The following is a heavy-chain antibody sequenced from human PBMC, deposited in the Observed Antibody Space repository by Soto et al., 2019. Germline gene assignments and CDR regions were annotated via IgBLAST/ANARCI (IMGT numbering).Heavy chain of an antibody. CDR2: INHSGST. Sequence: SETLSLTCAVYGGSFSGYYWSWIRQPPGKGLEWIGEINHSGSTNYNPSLKSRVTISVDTSKNQFSLKLSSVTAADTAVYYCARGTWYYYYYMDVWGKGTTVTVS. J-gene: IGHJ6*03. CDR3: ARGTWYYYYYMDV. CDR1: GGSFSGYY. V-gene: IGHV4-34*01.